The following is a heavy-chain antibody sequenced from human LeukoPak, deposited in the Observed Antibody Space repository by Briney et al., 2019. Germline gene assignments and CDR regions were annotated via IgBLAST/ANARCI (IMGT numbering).Heavy chain of an antibody. CDR1: GGSISSFY. CDR3: AIHGICGGGNCYGSALDY. D-gene: IGHD2-15*01. CDR2: IHASGTT. V-gene: IGHV4-4*09. J-gene: IGHJ4*02. Sequence: SETLSLTCTVSGGSISSFYWSWIRQPPGKGLEWIGYIHASGTTNYSPSLKSRVTISVDSPKTHFSLKRSSVNAADTAVYYCAIHGICGGGNCYGSALDYWGQGTLVTVSS.